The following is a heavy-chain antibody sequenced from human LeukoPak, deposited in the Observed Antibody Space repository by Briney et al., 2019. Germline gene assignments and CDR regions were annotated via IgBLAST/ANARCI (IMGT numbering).Heavy chain of an antibody. V-gene: IGHV3-23*01. CDR3: ARANWVSSADAVR. J-gene: IGHJ4*02. CDR1: GLSFSTFA. D-gene: IGHD3-16*01. CDR2: LRGNGET. Sequence: GGSLRLSCAASGLSFSTFAMSWVRQGPARGLEWVSSLRGNGETFYADSVRGRFTLSSDSFRNTVYLQLNNLRVEDTAIYDCARANWVSSADAVRWGQGTLVTVSS.